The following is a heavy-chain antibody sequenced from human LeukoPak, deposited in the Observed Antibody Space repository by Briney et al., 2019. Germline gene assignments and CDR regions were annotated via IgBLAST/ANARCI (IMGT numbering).Heavy chain of an antibody. CDR1: GFTVSSNY. CDR3: ARDDVLKEMATSLEYYYGMDV. J-gene: IGHJ6*02. CDR2: ISSSSSYT. Sequence: GGSLRLSCAASGFTVSSNYMSWISQPPGKGLEWLSYISSSSSYTNYADSVKGRFTISRDNAKNSLYLQMNSLRAEDTAVYYCARDDVLKEMATSLEYYYGMDVWGQGTTVTVSS. V-gene: IGHV3-11*05. D-gene: IGHD5-24*01.